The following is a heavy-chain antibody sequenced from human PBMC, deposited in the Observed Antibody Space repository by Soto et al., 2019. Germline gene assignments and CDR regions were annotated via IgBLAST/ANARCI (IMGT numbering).Heavy chain of an antibody. Sequence: QVQLVQSGAEVKKPGASVKVSCKASGYTFTSYGISWVRQAPGQGLEWMGWISAYNGNTNYAQKLQGRVTMTTDTSTSTDYMVLRSLRSDDTAVYYCASTCTSCSLGGWFDPWGQGTLVTVSS. J-gene: IGHJ5*02. D-gene: IGHD2-2*01. CDR3: ASTCTSCSLGGWFDP. CDR1: GYTFTSYG. V-gene: IGHV1-18*01. CDR2: ISAYNGNT.